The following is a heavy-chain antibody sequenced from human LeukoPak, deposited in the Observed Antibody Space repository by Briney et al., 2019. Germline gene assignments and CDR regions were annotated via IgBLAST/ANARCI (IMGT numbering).Heavy chain of an antibody. Sequence: SQTLSLTCTVSGGSISSGGYYWSWIRQHPGKGLEWIGYIYYSGSTYYNPSLKSRVTISVDTSKNQSSLKLSSVTAADTAVYYCARDGGYCSGGSCYSNAFDIWGQGTMVTVSS. V-gene: IGHV4-31*03. CDR2: IYYSGST. D-gene: IGHD2-15*01. J-gene: IGHJ3*02. CDR1: GGSISSGGYY. CDR3: ARDGGYCSGGSCYSNAFDI.